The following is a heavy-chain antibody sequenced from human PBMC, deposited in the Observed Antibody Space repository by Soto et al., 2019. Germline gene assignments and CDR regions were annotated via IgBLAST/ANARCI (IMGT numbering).Heavy chain of an antibody. CDR2: INPKSGGT. J-gene: IGHJ5*02. Sequence: ASVKVSCKASGYSFTDYHIHWVRQAPGQGLEWLGRINPKSGGTSTAQKFQGWVTMTTDTSISTAYMELSGLTSDDTAVYFCARGGGTILAPLPWGQGTLVTVSS. CDR3: ARGGGTILAPLP. CDR1: GYSFTDYH. D-gene: IGHD3-3*01. V-gene: IGHV1-2*04.